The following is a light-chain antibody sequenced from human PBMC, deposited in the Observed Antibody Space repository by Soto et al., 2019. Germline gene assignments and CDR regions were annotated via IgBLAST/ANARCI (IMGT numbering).Light chain of an antibody. CDR3: QSYDSSLSASV. CDR1: SSNIGAGYD. J-gene: IGLJ1*01. V-gene: IGLV1-40*01. Sequence: QSVLTQPPSVSGAPGQRVTISCTGSSSNIGAGYDVHWYQQLPGTAPKLLIYGDSNRPSGVPDRFSGSRSGTSASLATTGLQAEDEADYYCQSYDSSLSASVFGTGTKVTVL. CDR2: GDS.